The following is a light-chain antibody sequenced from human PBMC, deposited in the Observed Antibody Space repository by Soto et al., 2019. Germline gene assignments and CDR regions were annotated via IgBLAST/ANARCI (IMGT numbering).Light chain of an antibody. Sequence: QSVLTQPPSVSAAPGQKVTISCSGSSSNIGNNYVSWYQQLPRTAPKLLIYDNNNRPSGIPDRFSGSKSGTSATLGVTKLQTGDEADYYCGTWDSGLSAWVFGGGTKLTVL. V-gene: IGLV1-51*01. CDR2: DNN. CDR3: GTWDSGLSAWV. J-gene: IGLJ3*02. CDR1: SSNIGNNY.